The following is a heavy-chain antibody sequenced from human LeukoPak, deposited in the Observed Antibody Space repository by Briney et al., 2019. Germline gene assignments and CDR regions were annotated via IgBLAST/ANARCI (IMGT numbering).Heavy chain of an antibody. CDR2: FDPEDGET. Sequence: ASVKVSCKVSGHTLTELSMHWVRQAPGKGLEWMGGFDPEDGETIYAQKFQGRVTMTEDTSTDTAYMELSSLRSEDTAVYYCATSPRIVVPAARRGFDYWGQGTLVTVSS. CDR1: GHTLTELS. CDR3: ATSPRIVVPAARRGFDY. V-gene: IGHV1-24*01. D-gene: IGHD2-2*01. J-gene: IGHJ4*02.